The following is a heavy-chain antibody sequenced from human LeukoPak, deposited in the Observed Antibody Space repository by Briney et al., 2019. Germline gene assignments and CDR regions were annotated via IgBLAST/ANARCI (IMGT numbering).Heavy chain of an antibody. Sequence: SETLSLTCTVSGGSISSGDYYWRWIRQPPGKGLEWIGYIYYSGSTYYNPSLKSRVTISVDTSKNQFSLKLSSVTAADTAVYYCARSTYYDFWSGFPFDYWGQGTLVTVSS. CDR1: GGSISSGDYY. CDR3: ARSTYYDFWSGFPFDY. D-gene: IGHD3-3*01. CDR2: IYYSGST. V-gene: IGHV4-30-4*01. J-gene: IGHJ4*02.